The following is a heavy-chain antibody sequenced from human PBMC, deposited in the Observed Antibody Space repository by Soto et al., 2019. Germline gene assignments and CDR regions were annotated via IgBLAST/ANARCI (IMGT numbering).Heavy chain of an antibody. V-gene: IGHV4-39*01. CDR2: IYYSGST. CDR3: ARGSRYYDSSGYGPGDWFDP. CDR1: GGSISSSSYY. Sequence: SETLSLTCTVSGGSISSSSYYWGWIRQPPGKGLEWIGSIYYSGSTYYNPSLKSRVTISVDTSKNQFSLKLSSVTAADTAVYYCARGSRYYDSSGYGPGDWFDPWGQGTLVTVSS. D-gene: IGHD3-22*01. J-gene: IGHJ5*02.